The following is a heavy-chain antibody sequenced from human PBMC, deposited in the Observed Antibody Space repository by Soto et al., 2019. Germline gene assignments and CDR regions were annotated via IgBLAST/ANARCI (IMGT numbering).Heavy chain of an antibody. CDR2: VHHTGNT. CDR1: GGSITSGGFS. J-gene: IGHJ3*01. V-gene: IGHV4-30-2*01. D-gene: IGHD2-15*01. Sequence: QVQLKESGSGLVKPAQTLSLTCAVSGGSITSGGFSWSWFRQPPGMGLEWIGYVHHTGNTDYHPSLGSRVTISLDRSRNLFSLNLTSVTAADTATYYCAKECGGTCLDAFDVWGPGTTVIVSS. CDR3: AKECGGTCLDAFDV.